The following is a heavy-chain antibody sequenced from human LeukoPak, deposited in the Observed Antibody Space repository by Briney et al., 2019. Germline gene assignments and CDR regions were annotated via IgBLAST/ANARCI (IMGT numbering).Heavy chain of an antibody. J-gene: IGHJ4*02. CDR3: ARSIFRYDSSGYYDY. CDR2: IGTAGDT. D-gene: IGHD3-22*01. CDR1: GFTFSSYD. Sequence: PGGSLRLSCAASGFTFSSYDMHWVRQATGKGLEWVSAIGTAGDTYYPGSVKGRFTISRENAKNSLYLQMNSLRAGDTAVYYCARSIFRYDSSGYYDYWGQGTLVTVSS. V-gene: IGHV3-13*01.